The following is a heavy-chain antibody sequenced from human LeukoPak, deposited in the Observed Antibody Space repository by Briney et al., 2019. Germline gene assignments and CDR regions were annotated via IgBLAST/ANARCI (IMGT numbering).Heavy chain of an antibody. CDR2: ISSSSSYI. Sequence: GGSLRLSCAASGFTFDDYGMSWVRQAPGKGLEWVSSISSSSSYIYYADSVKGRFTISRDNAKNSLYLQMNSLRAEDTAVYYCARLSIVDYWGQGTLVTVSS. CDR1: GFTFDDYG. J-gene: IGHJ4*02. V-gene: IGHV3-21*01. D-gene: IGHD2-15*01. CDR3: ARLSIVDY.